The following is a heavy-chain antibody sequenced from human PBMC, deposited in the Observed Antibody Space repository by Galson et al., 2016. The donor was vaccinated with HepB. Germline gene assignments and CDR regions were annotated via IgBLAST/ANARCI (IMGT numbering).Heavy chain of an antibody. D-gene: IGHD6-19*01. Sequence: SETLSLTCTVSGGSISSSSYFWAWIRQPPGKGLDWIGSIYYSGTTHYNPSLQSRVSISVDTSKNQFSLRLTSVSAADTATYSCARQDRAGLVNFWGQGTMVTVSS. V-gene: IGHV4-39*01. CDR3: ARQDRAGLVNF. CDR1: GGSISSSSYF. CDR2: IYYSGTT. J-gene: IGHJ3*01.